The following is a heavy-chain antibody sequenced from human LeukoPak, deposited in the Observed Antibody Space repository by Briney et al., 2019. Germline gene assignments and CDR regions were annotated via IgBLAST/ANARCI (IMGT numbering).Heavy chain of an antibody. J-gene: IGHJ4*02. CDR3: AGDARSHCCTNDCYCPYFDY. Sequence: GGSLRLSCAASGFSFSTSSMSWVRQTPGKGLEWISYIRGSSTTIYYADSVKGRFTISRDNARNSLYLQMNDLRAEDTGVYFCAGDARSHCCTNDCYCPYFDYWCQGSLVTVAS. D-gene: IGHD2-21*02. V-gene: IGHV3-48*01. CDR1: GFSFSTSS. CDR2: IRGSSTTI.